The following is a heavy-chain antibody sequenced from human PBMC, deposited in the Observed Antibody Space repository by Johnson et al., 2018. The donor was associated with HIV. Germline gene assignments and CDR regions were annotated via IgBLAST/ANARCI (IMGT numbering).Heavy chain of an antibody. D-gene: IGHD1-26*01. CDR1: GFTFSSYD. CDR3: ARGSEDAFDI. J-gene: IGHJ3*02. Sequence: VQLVESGGGLVQPGGSLRLSCAASGFTFSSYDMHWVRQVTGKGLEWVSAIGTAGDTYYPGSVKGRFTISSENAKNTLYLQMNGLRAGETAVYYCARGSEDAFDIWGQGTMVTVSS. V-gene: IGHV3-13*01. CDR2: IGTAGDT.